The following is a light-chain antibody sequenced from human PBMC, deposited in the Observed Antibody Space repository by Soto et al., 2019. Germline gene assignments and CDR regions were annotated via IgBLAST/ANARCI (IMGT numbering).Light chain of an antibody. CDR3: QQLNSYPIT. V-gene: IGKV1-5*01. CDR1: QNINKW. Sequence: DIQMTQSPSTLSASVGDRVTITCRATQNINKWLAWYQQKPGKGPKLLIYDASSLESGVPSRLSGSGSGTDFTLTISSLQPEDFATYYCQQLNSYPITFGQGTRLEIK. CDR2: DAS. J-gene: IGKJ5*01.